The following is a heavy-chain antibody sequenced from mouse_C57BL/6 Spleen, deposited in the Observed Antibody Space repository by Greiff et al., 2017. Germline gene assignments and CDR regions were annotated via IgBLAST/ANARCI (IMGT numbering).Heavy chain of an antibody. V-gene: IGHV1-72*01. D-gene: IGHD1-1*01. CDR1: GYTFTSYW. CDR2: IDPNSGGT. J-gene: IGHJ3*01. CDR3: ARDGSSYRFAY. Sequence: VQLQQPGAELVKPGASVKLSCKASGYTFTSYWMNWVQQRPGRGLEWIGRIDPNSGGTKYNEQFKSKATLTVDQPSSTAYMQLSSLTSEDSAVXYCARDGSSYRFAYWGQGTLVTVSA.